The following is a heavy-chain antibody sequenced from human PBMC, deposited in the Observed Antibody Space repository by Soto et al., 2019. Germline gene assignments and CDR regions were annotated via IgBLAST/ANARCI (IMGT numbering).Heavy chain of an antibody. J-gene: IGHJ4*02. Sequence: SETLSLTCNVSGFAISRGYYWSWVRQPPGKGLEWIGSIYPSVSSYHNPSLDSRLTLSIDTSKNQFTLKLASVTAADTALYYCARGKVGTTFFDNWGQGPQVTVSS. V-gene: IGHV4-38-2*02. CDR3: ARGKVGTTFFDN. CDR2: IYPSVSS. CDR1: GFAISRGYY. D-gene: IGHD1-1*01.